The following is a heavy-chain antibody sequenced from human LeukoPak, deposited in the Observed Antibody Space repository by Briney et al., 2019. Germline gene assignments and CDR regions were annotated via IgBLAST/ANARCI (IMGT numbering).Heavy chain of an antibody. J-gene: IGHJ4*02. V-gene: IGHV3-21*01. CDR3: AREGSGYYLW. CDR2: ISSSSSYI. Sequence: GGSLRLSCAASEFTVSTNYMSWVRQAPGKGLEWVSSISSSSSYIYYADSVKGRFTISRDNAKNSLYLQMNSLRAEDTAVYYCAREGSGYYLWWGQGTLVTVSS. CDR1: EFTVSTNY. D-gene: IGHD3-3*01.